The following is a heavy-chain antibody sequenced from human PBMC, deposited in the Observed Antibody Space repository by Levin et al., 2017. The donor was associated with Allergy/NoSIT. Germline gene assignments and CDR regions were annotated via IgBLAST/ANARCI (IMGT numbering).Heavy chain of an antibody. J-gene: IGHJ1*01. V-gene: IGHV3-74*01. Sequence: GGSLRLSCAASGFTFSSYWMHWVRQAPGKGLVWVSHIYSDGSSTRYADSVKGRFTISRDNAKNTLYLQMNSLRAEDTAVYYCARDCSGGSCGYFQHWGQGTLVTVSS. CDR2: IYSDGSST. CDR3: ARDCSGGSCGYFQH. D-gene: IGHD2-15*01. CDR1: GFTFSSYW.